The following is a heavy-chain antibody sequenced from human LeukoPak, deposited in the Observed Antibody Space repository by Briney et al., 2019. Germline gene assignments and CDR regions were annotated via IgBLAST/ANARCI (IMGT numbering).Heavy chain of an antibody. CDR1: GGSISRSNW. CDR3: ARIYCSNTRCYYYFDY. V-gene: IGHV4-4*02. CDR2: IFHRGST. Sequence: SGTLSLTCAVSGGSISRSNWWPWVGQPPGKGLEWIGEIFHRGSTNYNPSLRSRVTISVDKSKNQFSLKVSSVTAADTAVYYCARIYCSNTRCYYYFDYWGQGTLVTVPS. J-gene: IGHJ4*02. D-gene: IGHD2-2*01.